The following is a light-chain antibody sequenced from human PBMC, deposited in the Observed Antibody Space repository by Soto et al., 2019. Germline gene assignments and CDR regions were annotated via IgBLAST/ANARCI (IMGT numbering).Light chain of an antibody. CDR1: SDDVGTYNY. J-gene: IGLJ3*02. Sequence: QSALTQPRSVSGSPGQSVTISCTGTSDDVGTYNYVSWYQLHPGKAPKLLIYDVTKRPSGVPDHFSGYKSGNTASLTISGLQADHEADYYCCSYAGSYSWLFGGGTQLTVL. CDR2: DVT. V-gene: IGLV2-11*01. CDR3: CSYAGSYSWL.